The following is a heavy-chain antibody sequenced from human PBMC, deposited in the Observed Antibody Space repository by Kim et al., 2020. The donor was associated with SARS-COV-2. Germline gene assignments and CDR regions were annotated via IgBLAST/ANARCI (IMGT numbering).Heavy chain of an antibody. D-gene: IGHD6-19*01. CDR3: ARDIIAVAGTEGY. Sequence: YSQKFQGRVTITRDTSASTAYMELSSLRSEDTAVYYCARDIIAVAGTEGYWGQGTLVTVSS. V-gene: IGHV1-3*01. J-gene: IGHJ4*02.